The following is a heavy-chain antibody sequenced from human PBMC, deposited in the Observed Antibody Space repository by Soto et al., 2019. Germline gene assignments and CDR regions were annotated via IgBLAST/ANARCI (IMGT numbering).Heavy chain of an antibody. CDR2: IYYSGST. V-gene: IGHV4-61*01. CDR3: AREVTDLLAVDTAMVTVFDY. D-gene: IGHD5-18*01. Sequence: SETLSLTCSVSGGSISSGYYYWSWIRQPPGKGLEWIGYIYYSGSTNYNPSLKSRVTISVDTSKNQFSLKLSSVTAADTAVYYCAREVTDLLAVDTAMVTVFDYWGQGTLVTVSS. J-gene: IGHJ4*02. CDR1: GGSISSGYYY.